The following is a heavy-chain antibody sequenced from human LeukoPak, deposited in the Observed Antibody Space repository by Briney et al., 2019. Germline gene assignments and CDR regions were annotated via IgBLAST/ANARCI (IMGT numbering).Heavy chain of an antibody. CDR2: INHSGST. CDR1: GGSFSAYY. CDR3: ARDYGDYVHYYMDV. V-gene: IGHV4-34*01. D-gene: IGHD4-17*01. J-gene: IGHJ6*03. Sequence: SETLSLTCAVYGGSFSAYYWSWIRQPPGKGLEWIGEINHSGSTNYNPSLKSRVTISVDTSKNQFSLKLTPVTAADTAVYYCARDYGDYVHYYMDVWGEGTTVTVSS.